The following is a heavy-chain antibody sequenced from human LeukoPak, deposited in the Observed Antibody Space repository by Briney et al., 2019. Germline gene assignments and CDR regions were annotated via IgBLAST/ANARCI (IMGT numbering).Heavy chain of an antibody. V-gene: IGHV3-48*01. D-gene: IGHD2-2*01. Sequence: PGESLTLSCTASGLSFKDYSMHWVRQAPGKGLEWVSYIRSNGDTIDYADSVRGRFTISRDNAKSSLYLQMDSLRAEDTAVYYCARTVSSKGRVGLFDSWGQGSLVTV. CDR1: GLSFKDYS. J-gene: IGHJ4*02. CDR3: ARTVSSKGRVGLFDS. CDR2: IRSNGDTI.